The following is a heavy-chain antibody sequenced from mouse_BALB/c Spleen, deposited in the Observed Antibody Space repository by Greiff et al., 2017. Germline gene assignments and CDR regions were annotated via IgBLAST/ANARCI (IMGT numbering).Heavy chain of an antibody. V-gene: IGHV5-6-5*01. D-gene: IGHD4-1*01. CDR3: ARGQVNWGYFDY. CDR1: GFNFSSYA. CDR2: ISSGGST. Sequence: EVQVVESGGGLVKPGGSLKLSCAASGFNFSSYAMSWVGQTPEKRLEWVASISSGGSTYYPDSVKCRVTISRDNARNILDLQMSSLRSEDTDMYYCARGQVNWGYFDYWGQGTTLTVSS. J-gene: IGHJ2*01.